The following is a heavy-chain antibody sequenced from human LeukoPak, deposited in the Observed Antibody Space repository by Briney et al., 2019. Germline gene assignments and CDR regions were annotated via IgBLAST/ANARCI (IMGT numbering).Heavy chain of an antibody. J-gene: IGHJ4*02. CDR1: GLTFSTYW. CDR2: IKPSGTEA. Sequence: PGGSLRLSCAASGLTFSTYWMTWVRQAPGKGLEWVANIKPSGTEAYYGDPVKGRFTISRDNAKNLLYLQMSSLRAEDTAVYSCGRFGDEAGIDNWGQGTLVTVSS. V-gene: IGHV3-7*01. D-gene: IGHD3-10*01. CDR3: GRFGDEAGIDN.